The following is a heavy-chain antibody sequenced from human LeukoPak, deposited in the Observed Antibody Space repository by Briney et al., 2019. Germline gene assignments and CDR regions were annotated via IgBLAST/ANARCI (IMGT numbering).Heavy chain of an antibody. V-gene: IGHV3-30*01. Sequence: PGGSLRLSCAASGFTFSSYAMHWVRQAPGKGLEWVAVISYDGSNKYYADSVKGRFTISRDNSKNTLYLQMNSLRAGDTAVYYCARDNQFGTGIAFRFDPWGQGTLVTVSS. CDR2: ISYDGSNK. D-gene: IGHD6-13*01. CDR3: ARDNQFGTGIAFRFDP. CDR1: GFTFSSYA. J-gene: IGHJ5*02.